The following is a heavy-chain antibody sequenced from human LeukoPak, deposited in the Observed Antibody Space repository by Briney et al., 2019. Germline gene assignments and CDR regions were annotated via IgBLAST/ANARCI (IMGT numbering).Heavy chain of an antibody. CDR1: GGTFSSYA. CDR2: ISAYNGNT. CDR3: ARSDSQYYYYYGMDV. V-gene: IGHV1-18*01. J-gene: IGHJ6*02. Sequence: ASVKVSCKASGGTFSSYAISWVRQAPGQGLEWMGWISAYNGNTNYAQKLQGRVTMTTDTSTSTAYMELRSLRSDDTAVYYCARSDSQYYYYYGMDVWGQGTTVTVSS. D-gene: IGHD3-22*01.